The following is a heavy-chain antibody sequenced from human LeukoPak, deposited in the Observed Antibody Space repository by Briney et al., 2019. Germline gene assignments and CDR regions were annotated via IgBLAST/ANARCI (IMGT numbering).Heavy chain of an antibody. CDR3: ARAGGYCSSTSCQQGFWFDP. D-gene: IGHD2-2*01. J-gene: IGHJ5*02. Sequence: SETLSLTCAVYGGSFSGYYWSWIRQPPGKGLEWIGEINHSGSTNYNPSLKSRVTISVDTSKNQFSLKLSSVTAADTAVDYCARAGGYCSSTSCQQGFWFDPWGQGTLVTVSS. CDR1: GGSFSGYY. V-gene: IGHV4-34*01. CDR2: INHSGST.